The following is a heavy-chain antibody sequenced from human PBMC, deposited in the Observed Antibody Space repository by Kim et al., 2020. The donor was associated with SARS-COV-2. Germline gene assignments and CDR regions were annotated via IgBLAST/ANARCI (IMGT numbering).Heavy chain of an antibody. J-gene: IGHJ6*02. CDR2: IIPIFGTA. D-gene: IGHD2-15*01. Sequence: SVKVSCKASGGTFSSYAISWVRQAPGQGLEWMGGIIPIFGTANYAQKFQGRVTITADESTSTAYMELSSLRSEDTAVYYCARDCSGGSCYFSVSGYYYYYGMDLWGQGTTVTVSS. CDR3: ARDCSGGSCYFSVSGYYYYYGMDL. CDR1: GGTFSSYA. V-gene: IGHV1-69*13.